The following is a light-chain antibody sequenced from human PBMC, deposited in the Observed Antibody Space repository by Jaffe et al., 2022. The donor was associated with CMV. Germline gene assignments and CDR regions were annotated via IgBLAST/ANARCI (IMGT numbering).Light chain of an antibody. CDR1: ALPKQY. Sequence: SYELTQPPSVSVSPGQTARITCSGDALPKQYAYWYQQKPGQAPVLVIYKDTERPSGIPGRFSGSRSGATVTLNIAGVQAEDEADYYCQSADSSVTYQGVFGGGTKLTVL. V-gene: IGLV3-25*03. CDR3: QSADSSVTYQGV. J-gene: IGLJ2*01. CDR2: KDT.